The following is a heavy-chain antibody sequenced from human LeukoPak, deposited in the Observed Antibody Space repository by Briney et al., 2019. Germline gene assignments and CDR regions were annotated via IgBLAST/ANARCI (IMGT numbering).Heavy chain of an antibody. Sequence: GGSLRLSCAASGFTFSNYAMHWVRQAPGKGLKYVSAITSNGGSTYYANSVKGRFTISRDNSKNTLYLQMNSLRAEDTAVYYCAKDRSSSTLFDYWGQGTLVTVSS. V-gene: IGHV3-64*01. CDR2: ITSNGGST. D-gene: IGHD6-13*01. J-gene: IGHJ4*02. CDR3: AKDRSSSTLFDY. CDR1: GFTFSNYA.